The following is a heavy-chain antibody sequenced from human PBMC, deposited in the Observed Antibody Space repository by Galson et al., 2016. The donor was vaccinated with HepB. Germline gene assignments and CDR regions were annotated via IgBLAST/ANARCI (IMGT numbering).Heavy chain of an antibody. D-gene: IGHD3-10*01. CDR2: INSDGSST. J-gene: IGHJ3*02. Sequence: SLRLSCAASGFTFSSYWMHWVRQAPGKGLVWVSRINSDGSSTSYADSVKGRFTISRDNAKNTLYLHMNSLRAGDTAVYYCAREGYYASGRNLGAFDIWGQGTMVTVSS. V-gene: IGHV3-74*01. CDR1: GFTFSSYW. CDR3: AREGYYASGRNLGAFDI.